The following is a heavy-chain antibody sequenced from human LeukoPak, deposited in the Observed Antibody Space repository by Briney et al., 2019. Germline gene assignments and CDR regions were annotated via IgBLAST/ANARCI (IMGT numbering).Heavy chain of an antibody. CDR3: AKDSSSFVSYFDY. Sequence: GGSLRLSCAASGFTFDDYAMHWVRQAPGKGLEWVSGISWNSGSIGYADSVKGRFTISRDNAKNSLYLQMNSLRAEDTALYYCAKDSSSFVSYFDYWGQGSLVTVSS. D-gene: IGHD6-13*01. CDR1: GFTFDDYA. CDR2: ISWNSGSI. J-gene: IGHJ4*02. V-gene: IGHV3-9*01.